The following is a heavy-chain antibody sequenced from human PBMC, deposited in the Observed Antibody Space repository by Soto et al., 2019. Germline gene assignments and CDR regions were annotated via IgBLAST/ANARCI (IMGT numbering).Heavy chain of an antibody. D-gene: IGHD3-10*01. CDR2: INHSGST. V-gene: IGHV4-34*01. CDR1: GGSFSGYY. Sequence: SETLSLTCAVYGGSFSGYYWSWIRQPPGKGLEWIGEINHSGSTNYNPSLKSRVTISVDTSKNQFSLKLSSVTAADTAVYHCARDDYGSGSYYYYYGMDVWGQGTTVTVSS. J-gene: IGHJ6*02. CDR3: ARDDYGSGSYYYYYGMDV.